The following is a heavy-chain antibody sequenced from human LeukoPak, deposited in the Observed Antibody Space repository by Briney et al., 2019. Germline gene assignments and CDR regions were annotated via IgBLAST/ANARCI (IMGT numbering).Heavy chain of an antibody. D-gene: IGHD3-10*01. CDR1: GYTFTSYG. CDR2: ISAYNGNT. V-gene: IGHV1-18*01. CDR3: ARVIRVWYGELPHDY. Sequence: ASVKVSCKASGYTFTSYGISWVRQAPGQGLEWMGWISAYNGNTNYAQKLQGGVTMTTDTSTSKAYMELRSLRSDDTAVYYYARVIRVWYGELPHDYWGQGTLVTVSS. J-gene: IGHJ4*02.